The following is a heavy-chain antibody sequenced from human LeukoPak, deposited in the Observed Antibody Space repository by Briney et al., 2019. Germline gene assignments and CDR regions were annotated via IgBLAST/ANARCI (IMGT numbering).Heavy chain of an antibody. D-gene: IGHD3-10*01. CDR2: INHSGST. CDR3: ARHRDYYGMDV. V-gene: IGHV4-34*01. CDR1: GGSFSGYY. Sequence: SETLSLTCAVYGGSFSGYYWSWIRQPPGKGLEWIGEINHSGSTNYNPSLKSRVTISVDTSKNQFSLKLSSVTAADTAVYYCARHRDYYGMDVWGQGTTVTVSS. J-gene: IGHJ6*02.